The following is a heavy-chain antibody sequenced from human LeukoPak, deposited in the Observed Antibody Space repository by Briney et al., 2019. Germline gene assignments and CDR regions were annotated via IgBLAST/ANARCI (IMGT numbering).Heavy chain of an antibody. V-gene: IGHV1-69*05. Sequence: SVKASCKASGGTFSSYAISWVRQAPGQGLERMGGIIPIFGTANYAQKFQGRVTITTDESTSTAYMELSSLRSEDTAVYYCARDRNGGNSYFDYWGQGTLVTVSS. D-gene: IGHD4-23*01. CDR1: GGTFSSYA. J-gene: IGHJ4*02. CDR3: ARDRNGGNSYFDY. CDR2: IIPIFGTA.